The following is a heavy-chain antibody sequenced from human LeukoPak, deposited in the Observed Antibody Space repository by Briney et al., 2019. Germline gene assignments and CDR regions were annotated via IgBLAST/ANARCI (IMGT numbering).Heavy chain of an antibody. Sequence: GGSLRLSCAASGFTFSTYAMTWVRQAPGKGLEWVSYISSSGSTIYYADSVKGRFTISRDNAKNSLYLQMDSLRAEDTAVYYCARDLPSYCSGGSCYSGYWGQGTLVTVSS. CDR3: ARDLPSYCSGGSCYSGY. CDR2: ISSSGSTI. V-gene: IGHV3-48*04. D-gene: IGHD2-15*01. CDR1: GFTFSTYA. J-gene: IGHJ4*02.